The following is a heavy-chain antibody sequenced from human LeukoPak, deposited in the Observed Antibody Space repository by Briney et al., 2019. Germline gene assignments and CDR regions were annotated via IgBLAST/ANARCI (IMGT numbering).Heavy chain of an antibody. V-gene: IGHV3-21*06. CDR1: DFTFRAYT. Sequence: GGSLRLSCAASDFTFRAYTMNWIRLAPGKGLEWVSSISSSRTYIYYADSVKGRFTISRDNAKNSLYLQMNSLRAEDTALYFCARDSDYGDYFDHWGQGTLVTVSS. CDR2: ISSSRTYI. J-gene: IGHJ4*02. CDR3: ARDSDYGDYFDH. D-gene: IGHD4-17*01.